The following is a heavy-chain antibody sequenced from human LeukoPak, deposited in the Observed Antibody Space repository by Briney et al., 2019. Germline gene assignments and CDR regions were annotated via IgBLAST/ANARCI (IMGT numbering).Heavy chain of an antibody. Sequence: ASVKVSCKASGYTFTGYYMHWVRQAPGQGLEWMGWINPNSGGTNYAQKFQGRVTMTRDTSISTAYMELSRLRSDDTAVYCCARDYLWGPFLVGATNAFDIWGQGTMVTVSS. CDR2: INPNSGGT. CDR3: ARDYLWGPFLVGATNAFDI. CDR1: GYTFTGYY. D-gene: IGHD1-26*01. V-gene: IGHV1-2*02. J-gene: IGHJ3*02.